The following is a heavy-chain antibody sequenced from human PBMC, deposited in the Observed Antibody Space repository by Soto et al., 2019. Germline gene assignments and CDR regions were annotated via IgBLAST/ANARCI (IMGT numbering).Heavy chain of an antibody. V-gene: IGHV3-30*18. CDR3: AKPRRPPWELENFDY. J-gene: IGHJ4*01. CDR2: ISYDGSNK. Sequence: QVQLVESGGGVVQPGRSLRLSCAASGFTFSSYGMHWVRQAPGKGLEWVAVISYDGSNKYYADSVKGRFTISRDNSKNTLYLQMNSLRAEDTAVYYCAKPRRPPWELENFDYWGQGTLVTVSS. CDR1: GFTFSSYG. D-gene: IGHD3-10*01.